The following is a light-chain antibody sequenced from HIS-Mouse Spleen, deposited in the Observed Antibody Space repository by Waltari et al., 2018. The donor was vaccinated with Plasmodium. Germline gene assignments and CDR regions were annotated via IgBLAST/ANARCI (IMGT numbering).Light chain of an antibody. V-gene: IGLV3-10*01. CDR1: ALPKKY. J-gene: IGLJ3*02. CDR2: EDS. CDR3: YSTDSSGNHRV. Sequence: SYELTQPPSVSVSPGQTARIPCSGDALPKKYAYLYKQKSGQAPVLVIYEDSKRPSGIPERFSGSSSGTMATLTISGAQVEDEADYYCYSTDSSGNHRVFGGGTKLTVL.